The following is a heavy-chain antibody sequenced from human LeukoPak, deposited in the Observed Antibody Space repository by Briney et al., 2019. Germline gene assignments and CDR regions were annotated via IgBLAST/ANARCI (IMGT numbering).Heavy chain of an antibody. J-gene: IGHJ5*02. V-gene: IGHV1-2*02. CDR2: INPNSGGT. Sequence: GASVKVPCKASGYTFTGYYMHWVRQAPGQELEWMGWINPNSGGTNYAQKFQGRVTMTRDTSISTAYMELSRLRSDDTAVYYCARAPLGYCTNGVCYNHWFDLWGQGTLVTVSS. D-gene: IGHD2-8*01. CDR3: ARAPLGYCTNGVCYNHWFDL. CDR1: GYTFTGYY.